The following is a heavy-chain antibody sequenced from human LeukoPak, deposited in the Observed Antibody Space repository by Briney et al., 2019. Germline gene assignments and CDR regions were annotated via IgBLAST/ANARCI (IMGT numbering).Heavy chain of an antibody. V-gene: IGHV4-59*01. CDR3: AREHTYSSGWSRGYFDY. Sequence: KSSETLSLTCTVSGGSISSYYWSWIRQPPGKGLEWIGYIYYSGSTNYNPSLKNRVTISVDTSKNQFSLKLSSVTAADTAVYYCAREHTYSSGWSRGYFDYWGQGTLVTVSS. D-gene: IGHD6-19*01. CDR1: GGSISSYY. J-gene: IGHJ4*02. CDR2: IYYSGST.